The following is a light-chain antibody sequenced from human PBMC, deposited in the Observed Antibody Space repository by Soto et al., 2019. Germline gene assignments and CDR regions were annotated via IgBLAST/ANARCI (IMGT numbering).Light chain of an antibody. CDR1: QSVLYSSNNKNY. J-gene: IGKJ4*01. V-gene: IGKV4-1*01. CDR2: WAS. Sequence: DIVMTQSPDSLAVSLGERATINCRSSQSVLYSSNNKNYLAWYQQKPGQPPKLLIYWASTRESGVPDRFSGSGSATDFTLTISSLQAEDVAVYYCQQYYTPPLTFGRGTKVEIK. CDR3: QQYYTPPLT.